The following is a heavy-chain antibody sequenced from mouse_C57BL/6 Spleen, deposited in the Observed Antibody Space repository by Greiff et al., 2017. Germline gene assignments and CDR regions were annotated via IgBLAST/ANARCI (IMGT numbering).Heavy chain of an antibody. CDR2: IDPSDSYT. CDR1: GYTFTSYW. J-gene: IGHJ4*01. D-gene: IGHD2-2*01. V-gene: IGHV1-50*01. CDR3: ARRGDGYGYAMDY. Sequence: VQLQQPGAELVKPGASVKLSCKASGYTFTSYWMQWVKQRPGQGLEWIGEIDPSDSYTNYNQKFKGKATLTVDTSSSTAYMQLSSLTSEDSAVYYCARRGDGYGYAMDYWGQGTSVTVSS.